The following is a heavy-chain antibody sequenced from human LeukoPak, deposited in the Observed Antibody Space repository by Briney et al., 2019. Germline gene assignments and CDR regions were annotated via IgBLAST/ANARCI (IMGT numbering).Heavy chain of an antibody. CDR1: GFTFSDYY. Sequence: PGGSLRLSCAASGFTFSDYYMSWIRRAPGKGLEWVSYISSSGSTIYYADSVKGRFTISRDNAKNSLYLQMNSLRAEDTAVYYCARDLLTEDAFDIWGQGTMVTVSS. V-gene: IGHV3-11*01. CDR3: ARDLLTEDAFDI. J-gene: IGHJ3*02. D-gene: IGHD3-9*01. CDR2: ISSSGSTI.